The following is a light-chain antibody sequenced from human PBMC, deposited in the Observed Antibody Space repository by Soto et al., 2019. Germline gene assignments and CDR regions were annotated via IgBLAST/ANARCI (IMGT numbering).Light chain of an antibody. CDR2: EVN. Sequence: QSALTQPASVSGSPGQSITISCTGTSSDVGSYNYVSWYQQHPGKAPKLIIYEVNYRPSGVSYRFSGSKSGNTASLTISGLQAEDEADYYCSSFSSDTTLFVFGGGTKVTVL. J-gene: IGLJ1*01. CDR1: SSDVGSYNY. V-gene: IGLV2-14*01. CDR3: SSFSSDTTLFV.